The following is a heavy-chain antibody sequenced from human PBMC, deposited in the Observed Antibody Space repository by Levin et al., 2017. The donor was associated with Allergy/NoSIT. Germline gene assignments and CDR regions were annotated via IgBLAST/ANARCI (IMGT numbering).Heavy chain of an antibody. CDR3: ARYGPMIAARTLYYYYYGMDG. Sequence: LSLTCAASGFTFSSYWMSWVRQAPGKGLEWVANIKQDGSEKYYVDSVKGRFTISRDNAKNSLYLQMNSLRAEDTAVYYCARYGPMIAARTLYYYYYGMDGWGQGTTVTVSS. CDR2: IKQDGSEK. J-gene: IGHJ6*02. D-gene: IGHD6-6*01. V-gene: IGHV3-7*01. CDR1: GFTFSSYW.